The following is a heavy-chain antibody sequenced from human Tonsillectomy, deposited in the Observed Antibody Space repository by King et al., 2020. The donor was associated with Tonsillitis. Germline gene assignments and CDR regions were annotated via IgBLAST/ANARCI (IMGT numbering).Heavy chain of an antibody. D-gene: IGHD6-13*01. Sequence: LQLQESGPGLVKPSETLSLTCTVSGGSISSSSYYWGWIRKPPGKGLEGIGSIYYSGSTYYNPSLKSRVTISVDTSKNQFSLKLSSVTAADTAVYYCARLGAAAGTDWFDPWGQGTLSPSPQ. V-gene: IGHV4-39*07. CDR2: IYYSGST. CDR3: ARLGAAAGTDWFDP. J-gene: IGHJ5*02. CDR1: GGSISSSSYY.